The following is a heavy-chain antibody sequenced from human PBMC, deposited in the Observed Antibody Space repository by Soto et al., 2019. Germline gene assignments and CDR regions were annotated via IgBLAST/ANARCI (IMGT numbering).Heavy chain of an antibody. Sequence: QVQLVESGGGVVQPGRSLRLSCAASGFTFSSYAMHWVRQAPGKGLEWVAVISYDGSNKYYADSVKGRFTISRDNSKNTLYLQMNSLRAEDTAVYYCARVRWLVQYYFDYWGQGPLVTVSS. D-gene: IGHD6-19*01. CDR3: ARVRWLVQYYFDY. V-gene: IGHV3-30-3*01. CDR1: GFTFSSYA. CDR2: ISYDGSNK. J-gene: IGHJ4*02.